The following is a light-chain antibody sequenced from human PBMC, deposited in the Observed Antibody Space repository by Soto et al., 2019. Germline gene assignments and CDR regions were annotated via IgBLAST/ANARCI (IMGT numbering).Light chain of an antibody. V-gene: IGLV2-18*02. J-gene: IGLJ3*02. CDR3: SSYTSSSTLV. CDR1: SADVGAYNR. CDR2: EDS. Sequence: QSALTQPPSVSGSPGQSVTISCTGTSADVGAYNRVSWYQQPPGTAPRLIIYEDSNRPSGVPDRFSASKSGNTASLTISGLQADYEADYYCSSYTSSSTLVFGGGTKLTVL.